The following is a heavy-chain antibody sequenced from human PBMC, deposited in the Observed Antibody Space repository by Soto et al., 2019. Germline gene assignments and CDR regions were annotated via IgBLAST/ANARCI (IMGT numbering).Heavy chain of an antibody. CDR1: GYTFTGYA. CDR3: ARAVAFAADFDY. Sequence: ASVKVSCKASGYTFTGYAMHWVRQAPGQRLEWMGWINAGNGNTKYSQKFQGRVTITRDTSASTAYMELSSLRSEDTAVYYCARAVAFAADFDYCDKETLVTLAS. D-gene: IGHD3-3*02. V-gene: IGHV1-3*01. J-gene: IGHJ4*02. CDR2: INAGNGNT.